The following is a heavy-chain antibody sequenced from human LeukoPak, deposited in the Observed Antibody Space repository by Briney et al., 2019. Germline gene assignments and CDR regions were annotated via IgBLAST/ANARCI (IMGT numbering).Heavy chain of an antibody. J-gene: IGHJ6*02. CDR3: AGDFQGSYYYGMDV. V-gene: IGHV3-48*01. CDR2: ISSSSSTI. Sequence: GGSLRLSCAASGFTVSSNYMNWARQAPGKGLEWVSYISSSSSTIYYADSVKGRFTISRDNGKNSLYLQMNGLRAEDTAVYYCAGDFQGSYYYGMDVWGQGTTVIVSS. D-gene: IGHD2-15*01. CDR1: GFTVSSNY.